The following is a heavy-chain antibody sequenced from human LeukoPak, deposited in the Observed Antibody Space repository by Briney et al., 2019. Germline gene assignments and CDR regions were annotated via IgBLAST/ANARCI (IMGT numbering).Heavy chain of an antibody. Sequence: ASVKVSCKASGYTFTSYYMHWVRQAPGQGLEWMGIINPSGGSTSYAQKFQGRVTMTRDTSTSTVYMELSSLGSEDTAVYYCARDLPARYSSGWYPAYWGQGTLVTVSS. D-gene: IGHD6-19*01. J-gene: IGHJ4*02. CDR1: GYTFTSYY. CDR3: ARDLPARYSSGWYPAY. V-gene: IGHV1-46*01. CDR2: INPSGGST.